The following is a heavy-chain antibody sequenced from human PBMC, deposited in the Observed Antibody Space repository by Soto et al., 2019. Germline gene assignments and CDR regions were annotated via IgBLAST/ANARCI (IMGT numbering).Heavy chain of an antibody. V-gene: IGHV3-33*01. CDR3: ARDLSIAARPTIEGYGMDV. CDR2: IWYDGSNK. CDR1: GFTFSSYG. D-gene: IGHD6-6*01. Sequence: GGSLRLSCAASGFTFSSYGMHWVRQAPGKGLEWVAVIWYDGSNKYYADSVKGRFTISRDNSKNTLYLQMNSLRAEDTAVYYCARDLSIAARPTIEGYGMDVWGQGTTVTVSS. J-gene: IGHJ6*02.